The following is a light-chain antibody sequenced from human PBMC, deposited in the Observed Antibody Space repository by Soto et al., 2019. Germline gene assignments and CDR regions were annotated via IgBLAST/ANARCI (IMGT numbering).Light chain of an antibody. Sequence: QSVLTQPASVSGSPGQSITISCTGTSSDVGGYNYVSWYQQHPGKAPKLMIYEVSNRPSGVSNRFSGSKSGNTASLTISGLQAEDEADYYCSSYTSGSSHYVFGTGTKVNVL. CDR1: SSDVGGYNY. V-gene: IGLV2-14*01. CDR3: SSYTSGSSHYV. CDR2: EVS. J-gene: IGLJ1*01.